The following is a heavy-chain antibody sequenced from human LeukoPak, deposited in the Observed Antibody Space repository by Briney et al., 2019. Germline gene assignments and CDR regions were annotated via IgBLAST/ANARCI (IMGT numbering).Heavy chain of an antibody. CDR1: GYIFTAYY. V-gene: IGHV1-2*02. D-gene: IGHD5-24*01. J-gene: IGHJ4*02. CDR2: INGNSGGT. Sequence: GASVKVSCKASGYIFTAYYMHWVRQAPGQGPEWMGWINGNSGGTNYARKFRGRVTMTRDTSITTAHMEVSGLTSDDTAVYFCTRGEIDGPDFDQWGQGTLVTVSS. CDR3: TRGEIDGPDFDQ.